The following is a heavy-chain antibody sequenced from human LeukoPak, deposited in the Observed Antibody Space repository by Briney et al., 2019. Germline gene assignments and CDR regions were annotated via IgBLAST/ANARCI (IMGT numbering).Heavy chain of an antibody. CDR1: GFTVSSNY. D-gene: IGHD4-17*01. V-gene: IGHV3-53*01. CDR2: IYSGGST. Sequence: GGSLRLSCAASGFTVSSNYMNWVRQAPGKGLEWVSVIYSGGSTYYADSVKGRFTISRDNSKNKLFLQMNSLRAEDTAVYYCAREAVTRNYFDYWGQGTLVTVSS. CDR3: AREAVTRNYFDY. J-gene: IGHJ4*02.